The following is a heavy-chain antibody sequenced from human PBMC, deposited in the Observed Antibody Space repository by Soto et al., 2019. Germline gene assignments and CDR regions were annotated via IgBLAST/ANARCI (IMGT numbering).Heavy chain of an antibody. D-gene: IGHD1-1*01. J-gene: IGHJ4*02. CDR2: ISSDGSNR. CDR3: AKAPWNLAHTHYFDF. Sequence: QVQLVESGGGVVQPGRSLRLSCAASGFIFSSYAMHWVRQAPGKGLEWVAVISSDGSNRYYVDSVGGRFTISRDNSENTVYLHMSSLTGDDTAVFYCAKAPWNLAHTHYFDFWGQGTLVTVSS. V-gene: IGHV3-30-3*01. CDR1: GFIFSSYA.